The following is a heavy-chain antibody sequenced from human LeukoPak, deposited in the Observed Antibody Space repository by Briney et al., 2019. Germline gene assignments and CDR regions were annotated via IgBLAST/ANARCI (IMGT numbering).Heavy chain of an antibody. V-gene: IGHV4-59*02. Sequence: SETLSLICTVSGDSVSSYYWSWIRQPPGKGLEWIGYIYYIGNINYNPSLKSRATISVDTSKNQFSLKLSSVTAADTAVYYCARAGSRWSFDYWGQGALVTVSS. CDR2: IYYIGNI. J-gene: IGHJ4*02. CDR1: GDSVSSYY. D-gene: IGHD6-13*01. CDR3: ARAGSRWSFDY.